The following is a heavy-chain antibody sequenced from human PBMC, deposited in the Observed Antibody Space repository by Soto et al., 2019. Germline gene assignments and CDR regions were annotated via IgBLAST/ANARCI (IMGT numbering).Heavy chain of an antibody. CDR2: IFHDGTA. J-gene: IGHJ4*02. D-gene: IGHD3-10*01. V-gene: IGHV4-4*02. Sequence: SETLSLTCAVSGVSLTSGNWWTWVRQSPQRGLEYIGEIFHDGTANYYPSFERRVAMSVDTSWNQFSLKLTSVTAADTAVYFCARLVYDTRLNYMYFDFWGPGTLVTVSS. CDR3: ARLVYDTRLNYMYFDF. CDR1: GVSLTSGNW.